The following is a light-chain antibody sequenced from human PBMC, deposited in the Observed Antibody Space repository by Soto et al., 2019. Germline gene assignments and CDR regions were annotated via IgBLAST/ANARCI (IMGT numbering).Light chain of an antibody. CDR3: QQYGSLWT. CDR1: QSVSSTY. J-gene: IGKJ1*01. Sequence: EIVLTQSPGTLSLSPGERATISCRASQSVSSTYVAWYKQNPGQAPRLLIYGASNRATGIPDRFSVSGSGTDFTLKISRLEPEDFAVYYCQQYGSLWTFGQGTKVDIK. CDR2: GAS. V-gene: IGKV3-20*01.